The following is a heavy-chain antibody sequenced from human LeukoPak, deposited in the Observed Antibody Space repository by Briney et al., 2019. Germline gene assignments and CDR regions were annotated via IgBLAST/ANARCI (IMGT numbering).Heavy chain of an antibody. CDR3: VRSASLVRGVIILTSNHHGIH. V-gene: IGHV1-8*01. D-gene: IGHD3-10*01. J-gene: IGHJ4*02. CDR2: MNPNSGNT. CDR1: GYTFTSYD. Sequence: ASVKVSCTASGYTFTSYDINWVRQAPGQGLEWMAWMNPNSGNTGYLQKFRGRLTMTRDTSTDIAYMELSSLGSEDTAVYYCVRSASLVRGVIILTSNHHGIHWGQGTLVTVTS.